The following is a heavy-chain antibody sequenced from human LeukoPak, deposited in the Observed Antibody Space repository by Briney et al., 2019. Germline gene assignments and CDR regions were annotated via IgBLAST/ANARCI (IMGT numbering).Heavy chain of an antibody. V-gene: IGHV3-48*01. Sequence: GGSLRLSCAASGFTFSSYSMNWVRQAPGKGLEWVSYISSSSSTIYYADSVKGRFTISRDNAKNSLYLQMNSLRAEDTAVYYCARVSESEWSFALWGRGTLVTVSS. J-gene: IGHJ2*01. CDR3: ARVSESEWSFAL. CDR2: ISSSSSTI. CDR1: GFTFSSYS. D-gene: IGHD1-14*01.